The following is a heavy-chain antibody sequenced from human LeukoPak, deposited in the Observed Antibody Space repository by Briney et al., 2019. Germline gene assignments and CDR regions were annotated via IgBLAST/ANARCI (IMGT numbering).Heavy chain of an antibody. CDR1: GYTFTSYG. CDR3: ATVNLRRIRDT. V-gene: IGHV1-18*01. CDR2: ISAYNGNT. J-gene: IGHJ5*02. D-gene: IGHD5-24*01. Sequence: ASVTVSCKASGYTFTSYGISWVRQAPGQGLEWMGWISAYNGNTNYAQKLQGRVTMTTDTSTSTAYMELRSLRSDDTAVYYCATVNLRRIRDTWGQGTLVTVSS.